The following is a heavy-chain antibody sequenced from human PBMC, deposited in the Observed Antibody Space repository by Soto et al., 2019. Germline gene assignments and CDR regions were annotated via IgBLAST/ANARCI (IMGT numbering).Heavy chain of an antibody. CDR1: GFTVRGNY. D-gene: IGHD3-10*01. J-gene: IGHJ4*02. Sequence: EVELVESGGGLVQPGGSLRLSYAASGFTVRGNYMTWVRQAPGKGLEWVSIIYSGGNTYYADSVRGRFTISRHNSMNTLYLQMSNVRAGDTAVYYCAKGLGAQQYYFDYWGQGILVTVSS. V-gene: IGHV3-53*04. CDR2: IYSGGNT. CDR3: AKGLGAQQYYFDY.